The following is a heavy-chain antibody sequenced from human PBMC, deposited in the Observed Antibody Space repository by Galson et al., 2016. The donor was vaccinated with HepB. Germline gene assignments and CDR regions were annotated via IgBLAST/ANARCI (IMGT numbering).Heavy chain of an antibody. CDR1: GYSFTSYW. V-gene: IGHV5-51*01. Sequence: QSGAEVKKPGESLQISCKGSGYSFTSYWIGWVRQMPGKGLEWMGIIHPGDSDTRYSPSFQGPVTISADKSINTAYLQWSSLKASDTAMYYCARRRDILTGYRHYYYGMDAWGQGTTVTVSS. J-gene: IGHJ6*02. CDR2: IHPGDSDT. D-gene: IGHD3-9*01. CDR3: ARRRDILTGYRHYYYGMDA.